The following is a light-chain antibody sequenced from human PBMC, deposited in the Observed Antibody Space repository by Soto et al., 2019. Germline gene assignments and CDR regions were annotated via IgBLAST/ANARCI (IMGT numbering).Light chain of an antibody. Sequence: QAVVTQEPSLTVSPGDTVTLTCGSSTGAVTSGHLPAWMQQKPGQAPMTLIYATSNTHSWTPARFSGSLLGGKASLTLSGAQPEDEADYYFLLTHPVVRVFGTGTKHTVL. CDR2: ATS. CDR3: LLTHPVVRV. CDR1: TGAVTSGHL. V-gene: IGLV7-46*01. J-gene: IGLJ1*01.